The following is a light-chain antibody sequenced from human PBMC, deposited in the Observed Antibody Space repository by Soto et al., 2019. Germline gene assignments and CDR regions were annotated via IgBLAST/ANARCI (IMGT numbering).Light chain of an antibody. J-gene: IGLJ1*01. CDR2: EVS. CDR1: SSGVGNYKY. Sequence: QSVLTQPASVSGSPVQSITISCTGTSSGVGNYKYVSWYQQHPGKAPKLMIYEVSNRPSGVSNRFSGSKSCNTASLTISGLQAEDETDYYCFSYTSSGTYVFGTGTKVTVL. CDR3: FSYTSSGTYV. V-gene: IGLV2-14*01.